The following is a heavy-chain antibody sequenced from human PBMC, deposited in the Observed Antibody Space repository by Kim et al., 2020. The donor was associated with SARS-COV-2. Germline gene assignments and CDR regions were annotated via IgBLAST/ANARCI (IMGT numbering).Heavy chain of an antibody. J-gene: IGHJ4*02. CDR3: AREVMAYNWIVVLDY. Sequence: DSVKGRFTISRDNSKNTLYLQMNSLRAEDTAVYCCAREVMAYNWIVVLDYWGQGTLVTVSS. D-gene: IGHD1-1*01. V-gene: IGHV3-30*07.